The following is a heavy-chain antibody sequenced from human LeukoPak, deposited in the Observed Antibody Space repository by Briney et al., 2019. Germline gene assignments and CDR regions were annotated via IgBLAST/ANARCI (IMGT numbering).Heavy chain of an antibody. D-gene: IGHD2-21*02. CDR2: ISSSSSYI. J-gene: IGHJ4*02. CDR3: LRGDRRDF. Sequence: GGSLRLSCAASGFTFSSYSMNWVRQAPGKGLEWVSSISSSSSYIYYADSVKGRFIISRDNARKSLYLQMNSVTAEDTAVYFCLRGDRRDFWGQGTLLVVSS. V-gene: IGHV3-21*01. CDR1: GFTFSSYS.